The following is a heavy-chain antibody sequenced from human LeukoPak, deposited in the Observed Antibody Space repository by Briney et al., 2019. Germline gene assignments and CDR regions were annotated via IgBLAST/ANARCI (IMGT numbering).Heavy chain of an antibody. Sequence: SLRLFCAAASLTAASLAIRWVRQAAGKGLESLSYISSTASSIYHAEPVKGRFTIPRDNAQNSLYLQMTSLRAEDTAVYYCARDVTYHGGDWFEPWAEGPLVSVSS. CDR1: SLTAASLA. J-gene: IGHJ5*02. CDR2: ISSTASSI. V-gene: IGHV3-48*04. D-gene: IGHD4-23*01. CDR3: ARDVTYHGGDWFEP.